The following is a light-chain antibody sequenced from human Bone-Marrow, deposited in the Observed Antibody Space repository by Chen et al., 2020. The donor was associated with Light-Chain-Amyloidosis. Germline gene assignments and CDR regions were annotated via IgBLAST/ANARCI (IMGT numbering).Light chain of an antibody. CDR1: QSVSSD. CDR2: DAS. V-gene: IGKV3-20*01. Sequence: EIVLTQSPGTLSLSPGERATLSCRASQSVSSDLAWYQQKPGQAPRLLIYDASNRATGIPDRFSGSGSGTDFTLTISRLEPEDFAVYYCQQYASPPQTFGQGTKVEIK. CDR3: QQYASPPQT. J-gene: IGKJ1*01.